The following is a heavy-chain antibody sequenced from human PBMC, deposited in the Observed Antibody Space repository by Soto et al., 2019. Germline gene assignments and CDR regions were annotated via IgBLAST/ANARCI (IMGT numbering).Heavy chain of an antibody. CDR1: GYTLTELF. D-gene: IGHD3-10*01. Sequence: ASVKVSCKVSGYTLTELFMHWVRQASGKGVEWMGGFDPEDGETIYAQKFQGRVTMTEDTSTDTAYMELSSLRSEDTAVYYCATPGRNYGSGTLHYYYYYGMDVWGQGTTVTVSS. CDR2: FDPEDGET. CDR3: ATPGRNYGSGTLHYYYYYGMDV. V-gene: IGHV1-24*01. J-gene: IGHJ6*02.